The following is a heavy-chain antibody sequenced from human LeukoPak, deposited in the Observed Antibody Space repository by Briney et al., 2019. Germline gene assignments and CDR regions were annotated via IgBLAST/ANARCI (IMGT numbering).Heavy chain of an antibody. Sequence: PGGSLRLSCAASGFTFSSYAMSWVRQAPGKGLEWVSAISGSGGSTYYADSVKGRFTISRDNSKNTLYLQMNSLRAEDTAVYYCARDFSDYDILTGYYDSGGLVDYWGQGTLVTVSS. CDR2: ISGSGGST. V-gene: IGHV3-23*01. CDR1: GFTFSSYA. CDR3: ARDFSDYDILTGYYDSGGLVDY. J-gene: IGHJ4*02. D-gene: IGHD3-9*01.